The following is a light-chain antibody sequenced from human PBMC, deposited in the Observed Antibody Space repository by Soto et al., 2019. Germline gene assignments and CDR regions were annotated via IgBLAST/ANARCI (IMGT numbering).Light chain of an antibody. CDR2: RAS. Sequence: IVMTQSPATLSVSPGERATLSCRASQNIYSNVAWYQQRPGQAPRLLIYRASTRATGIPARFSGSGSGTEFTLTISSLQPDDFATYYCQQYNSYWTFGQGTKVDNK. CDR3: QQYNSYWT. J-gene: IGKJ1*01. CDR1: QNIYSN. V-gene: IGKV3-15*01.